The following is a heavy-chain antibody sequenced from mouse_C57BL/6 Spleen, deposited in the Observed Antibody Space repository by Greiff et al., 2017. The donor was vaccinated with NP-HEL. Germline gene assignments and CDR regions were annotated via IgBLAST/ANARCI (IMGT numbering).Heavy chain of an antibody. V-gene: IGHV1-7*01. Sequence: QVQLQQSGAELAKPGASVKLSCKASGYTFTSYWMHWVKQRPGQGLEWIGHINPSSGYTKYNQKFKDKATLTADKSSSTAYMQLSSMTYEDSAVYYCARSLAQAWFAYWGQGTLVTVSA. D-gene: IGHD3-2*02. CDR2: INPSSGYT. J-gene: IGHJ3*01. CDR3: ARSLAQAWFAY. CDR1: GYTFTSYW.